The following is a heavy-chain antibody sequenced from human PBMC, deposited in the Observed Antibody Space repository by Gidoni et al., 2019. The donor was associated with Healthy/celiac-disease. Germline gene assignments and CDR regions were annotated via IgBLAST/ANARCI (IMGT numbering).Heavy chain of an antibody. CDR1: GFPLSSYA. V-gene: IGHV3-30-3*01. CDR2: ISYDGSNK. D-gene: IGHD3-9*01. J-gene: IGHJ4*02. Sequence: QVPLVESGGGVVQPGMSLRLPCAASGFPLSSYAMHWVRQAPGKGLEWVAVISYDGSNKYYADSVKGRFTISRDNSKNTLYLQMNSLRAEDTAVYYCARGGNFDWLLLDYWGQGTLVTVSS. CDR3: ARGGNFDWLLLDY.